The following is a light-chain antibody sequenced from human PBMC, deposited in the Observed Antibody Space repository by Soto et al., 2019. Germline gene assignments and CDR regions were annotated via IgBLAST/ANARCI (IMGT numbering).Light chain of an antibody. J-gene: IGKJ4*01. CDR1: QDIRDS. CDR3: HQYTNPPLT. Sequence: GDRITITCQASQDIRDSLNWYQQKPGRAPNLLIYDASNLETGVPSRFSGSGSGTDFTFTITGLQPEDIATYYCHQYTNPPLTFGGGTKVEIK. CDR2: DAS. V-gene: IGKV1-33*01.